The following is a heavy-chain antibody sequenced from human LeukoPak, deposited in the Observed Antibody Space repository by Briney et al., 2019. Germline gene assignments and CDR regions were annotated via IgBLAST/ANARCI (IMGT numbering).Heavy chain of an antibody. D-gene: IGHD5-18*01. CDR3: AREEDVDTAMVTDY. Sequence: ASVKVSGKASGYTFTGYYMHWVRQAPGQGLEWMGWINPNSGGTNYAQKFQGRVTMTRDTSISTAYMELSRLRSDDTAVYYCAREEDVDTAMVTDYWGQGTLVTVSS. CDR2: INPNSGGT. J-gene: IGHJ4*02. CDR1: GYTFTGYY. V-gene: IGHV1-2*02.